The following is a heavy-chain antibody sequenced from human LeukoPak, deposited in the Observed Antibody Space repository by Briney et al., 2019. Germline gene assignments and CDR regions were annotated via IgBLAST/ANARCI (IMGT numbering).Heavy chain of an antibody. V-gene: IGHV3-23*01. Sequence: GGSLRLSCAASGFTFSSYAMSWVRQAPGKGLEWVSAISGSGGSTYYADSVKGRFTISRDNSKNTLYLQMNSLRAEDTAVYYCAKARDHYFWSFYRYYLFDLWGQRPRLSVSS. D-gene: IGHD3-3*01. J-gene: IGHJ4*02. CDR2: ISGSGGST. CDR1: GFTFSSYA. CDR3: AKARDHYFWSFYRYYLFDL.